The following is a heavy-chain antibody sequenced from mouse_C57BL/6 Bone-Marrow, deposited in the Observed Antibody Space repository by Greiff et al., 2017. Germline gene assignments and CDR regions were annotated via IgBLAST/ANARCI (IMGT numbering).Heavy chain of an antibody. CDR3: ARSGDSSGY. V-gene: IGHV1-55*01. D-gene: IGHD3-2*02. Sequence: QVQLKQPGAELVKPGASVKMSCKASGYTFTSYWITWVKQRPGQGLEWIGDIHPGSGSTNYNEKFKSKATLTVDTSSSTAYMQLSSLTSEDSAVYYCARSGDSSGYWGQGTTLTVSS. CDR1: GYTFTSYW. CDR2: IHPGSGST. J-gene: IGHJ2*01.